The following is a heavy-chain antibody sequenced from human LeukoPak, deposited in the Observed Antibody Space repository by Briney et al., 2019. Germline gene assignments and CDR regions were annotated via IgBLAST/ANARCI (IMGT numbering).Heavy chain of an antibody. CDR3: ARGRLCSSTSCYRNWFDP. J-gene: IGHJ5*02. CDR1: GGSFSGYY. CDR2: INHSGST. V-gene: IGHV4-34*01. Sequence: SETLSLTCAVYGGSFSGYYWSWIRQPPGKGLEWIGEINHSGSTNYNPSLKSRITISVDTSKNQFSLKLSPVTAADTAVYYCARGRLCSSTSCYRNWFDPWGQGTLVTVSS. D-gene: IGHD2-2*01.